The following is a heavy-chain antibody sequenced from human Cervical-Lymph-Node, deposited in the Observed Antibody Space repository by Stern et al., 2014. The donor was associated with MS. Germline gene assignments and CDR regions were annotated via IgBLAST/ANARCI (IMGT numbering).Heavy chain of an antibody. CDR3: ARGNWNYEGMGY. J-gene: IGHJ4*02. V-gene: IGHV3-33*01. D-gene: IGHD1-7*01. Sequence: VQLVESGGGVVQPGRSLRLSCAASGFTFSNYGMHWVCQAPGKGLEWLAVIWYDGNKKYYADSVKGRFTISRDNSKNTLFLQMSSLTAEDTALYYCARGNWNYEGMGYWGQGTLVTVSS. CDR1: GFTFSNYG. CDR2: IWYDGNKK.